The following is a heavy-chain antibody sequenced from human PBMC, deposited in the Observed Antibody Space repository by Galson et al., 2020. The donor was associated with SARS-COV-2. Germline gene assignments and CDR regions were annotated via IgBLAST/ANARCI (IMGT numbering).Heavy chain of an antibody. J-gene: IGHJ5*02. CDR1: GGSISSYY. D-gene: IGHD3-9*01. Sequence: ASETLSLTCTVSGGSISSYYWSWIRQPPGKGLEWIGYIYYSGSTNYNPSLKSRVTISVDTSKNQFSLKLSSVTAADTAVYYCARLVSITIYKKEHNWFDPWGQGT. CDR2: IYYSGST. CDR3: ARLVSITIYKKEHNWFDP. V-gene: IGHV4-59*08.